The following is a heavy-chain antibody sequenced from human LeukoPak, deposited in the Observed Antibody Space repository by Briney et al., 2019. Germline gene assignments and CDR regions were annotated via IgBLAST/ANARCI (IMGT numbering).Heavy chain of an antibody. D-gene: IGHD2-2*01. Sequence: ASVKVSCKASGYTFTGYYMHWVRQAPGQGLEWMGWISACNGNTNYAQKLQGRVTMTTDTSTSTAYMELRSLRSDDTAVYYCARTYCSSTSCYPDYWGQGTLVTVSS. V-gene: IGHV1-18*04. CDR3: ARTYCSSTSCYPDY. CDR1: GYTFTGYY. J-gene: IGHJ4*02. CDR2: ISACNGNT.